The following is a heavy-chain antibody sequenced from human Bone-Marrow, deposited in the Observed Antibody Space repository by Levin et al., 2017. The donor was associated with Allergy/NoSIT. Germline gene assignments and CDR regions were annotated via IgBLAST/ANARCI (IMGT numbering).Heavy chain of an antibody. Sequence: GGSLRLSCAASGFTFSSYWMHWVRQAPGKGLVWVSRINSDGSSTSYADSVKGRFTISRDNAKNTLYLQMNSLRAEDTAVYYCAAYYYDSSGYYFDYWGQGTLVTVSS. V-gene: IGHV3-74*01. CDR3: AAYYYDSSGYYFDY. CDR2: INSDGSST. J-gene: IGHJ4*02. D-gene: IGHD3-22*01. CDR1: GFTFSSYW.